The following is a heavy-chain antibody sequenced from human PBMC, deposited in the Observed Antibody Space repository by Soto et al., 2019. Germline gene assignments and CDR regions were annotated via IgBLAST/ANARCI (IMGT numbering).Heavy chain of an antibody. V-gene: IGHV4-59*08. CDR3: ASERYSSSWFNWYFEF. D-gene: IGHD6-13*01. J-gene: IGHJ2*01. Sequence: PSETLSLTCTVSGGSISSYYWSWIRQPPGKGLEWIGYIYYSGSTNYNPSLKSRVTISVDTSKNQFSLKLSSVTAADTAVYYCASERYSSSWFNWYFEFWGRGTLVTVSS. CDR2: IYYSGST. CDR1: GGSISSYY.